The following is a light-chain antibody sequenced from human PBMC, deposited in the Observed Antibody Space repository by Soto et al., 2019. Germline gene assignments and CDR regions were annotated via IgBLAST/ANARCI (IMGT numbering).Light chain of an antibody. CDR3: QQLNSYPRT. Sequence: EIVLTQSPATLSSSPGETATLSCRASQYVGTRLAWYQHKPGQAPRLLIYYTSNRATGIPARFSGSGSGTDFTLTISSLAPEDFATYYCQQLNSYPRTFGQGTKVEIK. CDR1: QYVGTR. V-gene: IGKV3-11*01. J-gene: IGKJ1*01. CDR2: YTS.